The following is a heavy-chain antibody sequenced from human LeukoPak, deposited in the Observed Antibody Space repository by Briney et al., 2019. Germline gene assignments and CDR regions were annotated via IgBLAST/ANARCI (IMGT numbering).Heavy chain of an antibody. Sequence: SETLSLTCSVSGGSVSSYYWSWIRQPPGKGLEWIGFFHDGGSTNYNPSFKSRVTISVDTSKNQFSLTLTSVTAADTAVYYCAVTWNADRTFAPWGQGILVTVS. CDR1: GGSVSSYY. CDR3: AVTWNADRTFAP. V-gene: IGHV4-59*02. CDR2: FHDGGST. D-gene: IGHD1-1*01. J-gene: IGHJ5*02.